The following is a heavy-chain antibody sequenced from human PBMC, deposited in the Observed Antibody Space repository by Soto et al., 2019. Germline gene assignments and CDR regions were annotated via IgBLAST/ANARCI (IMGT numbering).Heavy chain of an antibody. J-gene: IGHJ6*02. V-gene: IGHV3-48*02. D-gene: IGHD3-10*01. CDR2: ISSSSSTI. Sequence: GGSLRLSCAASGFTFSSYSMNWVRQAPGKGLEWVSYISSSSSTIYYADPVKGRFTISRDNAKNSLYLRMNSLRDEDTAVYYCARAPGVRGDYYYGMDVWGQGTTVTVSS. CDR3: ARAPGVRGDYYYGMDV. CDR1: GFTFSSYS.